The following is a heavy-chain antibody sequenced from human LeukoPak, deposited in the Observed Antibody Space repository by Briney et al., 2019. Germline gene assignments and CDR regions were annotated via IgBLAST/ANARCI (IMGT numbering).Heavy chain of an antibody. CDR2: INPSGGST. D-gene: IGHD6-13*01. CDR3: ARDAAAGQIDYYYYYMDV. J-gene: IGHJ6*03. CDR1: GYTFTRYY. V-gene: IGHV1-46*01. Sequence: ASVKVSCKASGYTFTRYYMHWVRQAPGQGLEWMGIINPSGGSTSYAQKFQGRVTMTRDMSTSTVYMELSSLRSEDTAVYYCARDAAAGQIDYYYYYMDVWGKGTTVTVSS.